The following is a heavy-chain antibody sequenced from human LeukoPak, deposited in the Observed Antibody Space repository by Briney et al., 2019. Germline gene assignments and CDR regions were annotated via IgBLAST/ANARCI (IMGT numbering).Heavy chain of an antibody. J-gene: IGHJ4*02. CDR1: GYTFSSYG. V-gene: IGHV1-18*01. Sequence: GASVKVSCKASGYTFSSYGIAWVRQAPGQGLEWMGWISGYNGNTNYAQKLQGRVSMTTDTSTTTAYMELRSLTSDDTVLYYCARSSLGTITAGPFDYWGQRTLVTVSS. D-gene: IGHD5-12*01. CDR2: ISGYNGNT. CDR3: ARSSLGTITAGPFDY.